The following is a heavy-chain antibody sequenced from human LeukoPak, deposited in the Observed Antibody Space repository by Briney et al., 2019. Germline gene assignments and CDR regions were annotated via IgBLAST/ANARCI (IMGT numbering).Heavy chain of an antibody. CDR2: ISGYNGNT. V-gene: IGHV1-18*01. D-gene: IGHD5-24*01. CDR3: ASSWDGYNDY. Sequence: ASVKVSCKASGYTFTNYHVTWARQAPGQGLEWMGWISGYNGNTNYAQKLQGRVTMTTDTSTSTAYMELSRLRSDDTAVYDCASSWDGYNDYWGQGTLVTVCS. J-gene: IGHJ4*02. CDR1: GYTFTNYH.